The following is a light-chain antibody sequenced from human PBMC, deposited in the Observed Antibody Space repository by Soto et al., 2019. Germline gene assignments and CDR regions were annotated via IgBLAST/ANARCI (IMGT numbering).Light chain of an antibody. CDR1: SSNLGSNY. J-gene: IGLJ1*01. CDR3: AAWDDSLSGPLIV. CDR2: RNN. Sequence: QSVLTQPPSASGTPGQRVTISCSGSSSNLGSNYVYWYQQLPGTAPKLLIYRNNQRPSGVPDGFSGFKSGTSAALAISGLRSEDEADYYCAAWDDSLSGPLIVFGTGTKLTVL. V-gene: IGLV1-47*01.